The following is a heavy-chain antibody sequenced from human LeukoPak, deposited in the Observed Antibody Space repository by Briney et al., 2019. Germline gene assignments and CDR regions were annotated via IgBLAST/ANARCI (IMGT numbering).Heavy chain of an antibody. CDR3: ARDRKFQYCSSTSCYNPHY. Sequence: GGSLRLSSAASGFTFSSYAMHWVRQAPGKGLEWVAVISYDGSNKYYADSVKGRFTISRDNSKNTLYLQMNSLRAEDTAVYYCARDRKFQYCSSTSCYNPHYWGQGTLVTASS. V-gene: IGHV3-30-3*01. CDR1: GFTFSSYA. J-gene: IGHJ4*02. CDR2: ISYDGSNK. D-gene: IGHD2-2*02.